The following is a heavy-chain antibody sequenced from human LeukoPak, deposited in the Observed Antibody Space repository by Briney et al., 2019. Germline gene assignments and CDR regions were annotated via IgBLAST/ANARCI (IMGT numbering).Heavy chain of an antibody. CDR3: ERVLGGGYFDY. Sequence: SEPLSLPSTVSGGSVSSGSYYWSWIRQPPGNAQEWIGYIYYSGSTNYNPSLKSRVTISVDTSKNQFSLKLSSVTAADTAVFSWERVLGGGYFDYWGQGTLVTVSS. J-gene: IGHJ4*02. CDR2: IYYSGST. V-gene: IGHV4-61*01. CDR1: GGSVSSGSYY. D-gene: IGHD3-16*01.